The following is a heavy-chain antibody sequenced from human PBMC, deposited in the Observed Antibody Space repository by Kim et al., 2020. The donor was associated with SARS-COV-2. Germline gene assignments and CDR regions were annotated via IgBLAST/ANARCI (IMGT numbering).Heavy chain of an antibody. D-gene: IGHD2-2*01. CDR2: ISGSGDSR. Sequence: GGSLRLSCAASKFTFNNYAMSWVRQTPGKGLEWVSSISGSGDSRYYAESVKGRFTISRDISNNTLYLQMNSLRAEDTAVYYCAIAQTFIVVVPAAFSSWGQGTLVTVSS. CDR1: KFTFNNYA. J-gene: IGHJ5*02. V-gene: IGHV3-23*01. CDR3: AIAQTFIVVVPAAFSS.